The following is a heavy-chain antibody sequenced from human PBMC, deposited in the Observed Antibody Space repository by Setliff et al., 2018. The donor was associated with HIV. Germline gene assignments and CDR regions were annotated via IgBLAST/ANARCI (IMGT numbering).Heavy chain of an antibody. Sequence: GESLKISCAASGFSFSTSAMHWVRQAPGKGLEWVAVTSYDGNIKYYADSVKGRFTISRDNSKNTLYVQMNSLRAEDTAVYYCARDPTYYYDTSGPYDAFDIWGQG. D-gene: IGHD3-22*01. CDR2: TSYDGNIK. V-gene: IGHV3-30*04. CDR3: ARDPTYYYDTSGPYDAFDI. J-gene: IGHJ3*02. CDR1: GFSFSTSA.